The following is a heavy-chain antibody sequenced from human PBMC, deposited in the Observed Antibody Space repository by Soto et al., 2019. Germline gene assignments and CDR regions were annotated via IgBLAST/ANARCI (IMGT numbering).Heavy chain of an antibody. J-gene: IGHJ1*01. V-gene: IGHV3-66*01. CDR2: IYSGGNT. Sequence: EVQLVEAGGGLVQPGGSLRLSCAASGFTVSSHYMNWVRQAPGKGLKWVSVIYSGGNTYYADSVKGRFTISRDHYKNTLVLQMNSLRAEDTAVYYCARGTDYGDAYFQHWGQGTLGTVSS. CDR1: GFTVSSHY. D-gene: IGHD4-17*01. CDR3: ARGTDYGDAYFQH.